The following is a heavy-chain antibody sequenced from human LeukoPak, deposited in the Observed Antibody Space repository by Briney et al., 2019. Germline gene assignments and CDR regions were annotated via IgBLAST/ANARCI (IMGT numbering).Heavy chain of an antibody. V-gene: IGHV1-46*01. CDR3: AREMAAVTTYGFGY. J-gene: IGHJ4*02. D-gene: IGHD4-17*01. Sequence: ASVKVSCKASGYTFTSYYMHWVRQAPGQGLEWMGLSNPSGGSTSYAQKFQGRVTMTRDTYTSTVYMELSSLRSEDTAVYYCAREMAAVTTYGFGYWGQGTQGTVSS. CDR2: SNPSGGST. CDR1: GYTFTSYY.